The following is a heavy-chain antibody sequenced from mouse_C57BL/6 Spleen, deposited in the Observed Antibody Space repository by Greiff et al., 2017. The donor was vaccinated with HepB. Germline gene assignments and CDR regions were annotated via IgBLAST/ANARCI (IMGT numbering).Heavy chain of an antibody. Sequence: VQLQQSGPELVKPGASVKISCKASGYSFTGYYMNWVKQSPEKSLEWIGEINPSTGGTTYNQKFKAKATLTVDKSSSTAYMQLKSLTSEDSAVYYCARGYYGSNHPYYFDYWGQGTTLTVSS. CDR1: GYSFTGYY. D-gene: IGHD1-1*01. CDR2: INPSTGGT. J-gene: IGHJ2*01. V-gene: IGHV1-42*01. CDR3: ARGYYGSNHPYYFDY.